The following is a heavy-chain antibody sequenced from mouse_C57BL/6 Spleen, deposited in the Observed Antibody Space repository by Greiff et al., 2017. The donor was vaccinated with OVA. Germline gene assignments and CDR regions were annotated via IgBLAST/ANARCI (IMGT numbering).Heavy chain of an antibody. CDR3: ARSHYYGSSYGYFDV. D-gene: IGHD1-1*01. J-gene: IGHJ1*03. V-gene: IGHV1-64*01. CDR2: IHPNSGST. CDR1: GYTFTSYW. Sequence: VQLQQPGAELVKPGASVKLSCKASGYTFTSYWMHWVKQRPGQGLEWIGMIHPNSGSTNYNEKFKSKATLTVDKSSSTAYMQLSSLTSEDSAVYYCARSHYYGSSYGYFDVWGTGTTVTVSS.